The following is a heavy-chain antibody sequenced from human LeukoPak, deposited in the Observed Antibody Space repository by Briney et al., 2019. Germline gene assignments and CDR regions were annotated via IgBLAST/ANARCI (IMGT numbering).Heavy chain of an antibody. D-gene: IGHD3-22*01. CDR3: ARNQLAYDGGGFPLDVFDV. Sequence: PSETLSLTCAVYGGSFSGYYWSWIRQPPGKGLEWIGEINHSGSTNYNPSLKSRVTISVDTSKNQFSLKLSSVTAADTALYFCARNQLAYDGGGFPLDVFDVWGQGTTVTVSS. V-gene: IGHV4-34*01. J-gene: IGHJ3*01. CDR2: INHSGST. CDR1: GGSFSGYY.